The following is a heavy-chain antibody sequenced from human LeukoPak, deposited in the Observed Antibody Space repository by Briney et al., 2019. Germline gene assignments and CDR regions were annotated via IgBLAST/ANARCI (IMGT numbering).Heavy chain of an antibody. Sequence: SETLSLTCTVSGGSISSYYWSWIRQPPGKGLEWIGYIDYSGSTNYNPSLKSRVTISVDTSKNQFSLKLSSVTAADTAVYYCARGYCSSTSCSDFDYWGQGTLVTVSS. J-gene: IGHJ4*02. D-gene: IGHD2-2*01. V-gene: IGHV4-59*01. CDR1: GGSISSYY. CDR3: ARGYCSSTSCSDFDY. CDR2: IDYSGST.